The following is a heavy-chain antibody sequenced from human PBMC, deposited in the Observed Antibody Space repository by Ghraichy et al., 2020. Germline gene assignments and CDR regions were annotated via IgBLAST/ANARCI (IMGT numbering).Heavy chain of an antibody. CDR3: AKGPLDYGALWGEYFQH. J-gene: IGHJ1*01. D-gene: IGHD4-17*01. Sequence: GALRLSCAASGFTFSSYAISWVRQAPGKGLEWVSAISGSGGSTYYADSVKGRFTISRDNSKNTLYLQMNSLRAEDTAVYYCAKGPLDYGALWGEYFQHWGQGTLVTVSS. V-gene: IGHV3-23*01. CDR1: GFTFSSYA. CDR2: ISGSGGST.